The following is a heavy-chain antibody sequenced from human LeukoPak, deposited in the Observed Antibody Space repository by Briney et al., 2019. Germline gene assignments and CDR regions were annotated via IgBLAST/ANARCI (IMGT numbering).Heavy chain of an antibody. Sequence: GGSLRLSCAASGFTFSSYWMSWVRQAPGKGLEWVANIKQDGSEKYYVDSVKGRFTISRDNAKNSLYLQMNSLRADDTAVYYCAREVERAVVHYFDYWGQGTLVTVSS. CDR3: AREVERAVVHYFDY. CDR1: GFTFSSYW. CDR2: IKQDGSEK. V-gene: IGHV3-7*01. D-gene: IGHD2-2*01. J-gene: IGHJ4*02.